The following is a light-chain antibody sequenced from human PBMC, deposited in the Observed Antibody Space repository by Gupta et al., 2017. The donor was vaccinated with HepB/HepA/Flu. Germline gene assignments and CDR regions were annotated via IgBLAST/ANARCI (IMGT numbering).Light chain of an antibody. V-gene: IGKV3-15*01. CDR1: QSVSSN. Sequence: EIVMTQSPATLSVSPGERATLSCRASQSVSSNLAWYQQKPGQAPRLLIYGASTRATGIPARFSGSGSGTEFTLTISSLQSEDFAVYSCQQYNHWPGSFGQGTKLEIK. J-gene: IGKJ2*04. CDR2: GAS. CDR3: QQYNHWPGS.